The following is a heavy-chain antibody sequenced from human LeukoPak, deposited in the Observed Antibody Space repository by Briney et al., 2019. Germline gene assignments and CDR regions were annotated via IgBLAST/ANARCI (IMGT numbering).Heavy chain of an antibody. J-gene: IGHJ3*01. CDR1: GGSISSSAYY. CDR3: ARRAPGSGFDL. Sequence: SETLSLTCSVSGGSISSSAYYWGWVRQPPGKGLEWIGNSFYSGTTYYNPSLKSRVTISVDTSKNQFSLKLSSVTAADTAVYYCARRAPGSGFDLWGQGIMVTVSS. V-gene: IGHV4-39*01. D-gene: IGHD3-3*01. CDR2: SFYSGTT.